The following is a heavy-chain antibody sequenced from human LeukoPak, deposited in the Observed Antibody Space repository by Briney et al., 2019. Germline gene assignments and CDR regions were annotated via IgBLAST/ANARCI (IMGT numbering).Heavy chain of an antibody. Sequence: PGGSLRLSCAASGFTFSSYAMSWVRQAPGKGLEWASAISGSGGSTYYADSVKGRFTISRDNSKNTLYLQMNSLRAEDTAVYYCAKDQAPYYYDSSGYYCYFDYWGQGTLVTVSS. D-gene: IGHD3-22*01. CDR1: GFTFSSYA. J-gene: IGHJ4*02. V-gene: IGHV3-23*01. CDR3: AKDQAPYYYDSSGYYCYFDY. CDR2: ISGSGGST.